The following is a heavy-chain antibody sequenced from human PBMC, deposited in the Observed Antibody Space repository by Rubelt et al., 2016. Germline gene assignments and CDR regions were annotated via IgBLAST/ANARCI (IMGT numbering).Heavy chain of an antibody. J-gene: IGHJ4*02. CDR3: ATVGSDGDSPDY. CDR2: IGTSGGST. D-gene: IGHD5-24*01. Sequence: EVQLVESGGGLVQPGGSLRLSCAASGFTFSSYAMSWVRQAPGEGLECVSLIGTSGGSTYYADSVKGRFTISRDDSKNTLDLQMNSLRVEDTAVYYCATVGSDGDSPDYWGQGTLVTVSS. CDR1: GFTFSSYA. V-gene: IGHV3-23*04.